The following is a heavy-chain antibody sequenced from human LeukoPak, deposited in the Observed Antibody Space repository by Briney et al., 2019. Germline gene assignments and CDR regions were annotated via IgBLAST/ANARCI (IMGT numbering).Heavy chain of an antibody. CDR2: ISYDGSNK. D-gene: IGHD3-22*01. V-gene: IGHV3-30*01. J-gene: IGHJ3*02. Sequence: GGSLRLSCAASGFTFSSYATHWVRQAPGKGLEWVAVISYDGSNKYYADSVKGRFTISRDNSKNTLYLQMNSLRAEDTAVYYCARDTYYYGSSGYYSFGGAFDIWGQGTMVTVSS. CDR3: ARDTYYYGSSGYYSFGGAFDI. CDR1: GFTFSSYA.